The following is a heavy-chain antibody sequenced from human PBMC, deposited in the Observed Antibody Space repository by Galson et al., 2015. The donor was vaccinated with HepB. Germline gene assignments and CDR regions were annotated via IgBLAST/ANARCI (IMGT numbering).Heavy chain of an antibody. CDR2: FDPEDGET. Sequence: SVKVSCKVSGYTLTELSMHWVRQAPGKGLEWMGGFDPEDGETIYAQKFQGRVTMTEDTSTDTAYMELSSLRSEDTAVYYCATADGIAAAGTFSETYYFDYWGQGTLVTVSS. CDR3: ATADGIAAAGTFSETYYFDY. J-gene: IGHJ4*02. D-gene: IGHD6-13*01. CDR1: GYTLTELS. V-gene: IGHV1-24*01.